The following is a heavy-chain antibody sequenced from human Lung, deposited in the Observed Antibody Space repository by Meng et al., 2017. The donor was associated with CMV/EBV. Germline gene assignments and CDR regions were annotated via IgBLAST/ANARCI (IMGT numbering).Heavy chain of an antibody. CDR2: VNPVSDDT. CDR1: GYTFSGFY. D-gene: IGHD6-19*01. CDR3: AKSSDNGWSS. V-gene: IGHV1-2*06. J-gene: IGHJ4*01. Sequence: VQLVQSGDEVKRPGASVKISCQASGYTFSGFYMNWARQAPGHGPEWLGRVNPVSDDTHYAQKFVGRLTVTRGATINTAFMELTSLRPDDTAVYYCAKSSDNGWSSWGPGTLVTVSS.